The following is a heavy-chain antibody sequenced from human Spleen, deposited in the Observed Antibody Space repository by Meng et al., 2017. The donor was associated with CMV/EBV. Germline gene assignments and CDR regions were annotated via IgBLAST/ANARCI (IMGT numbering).Heavy chain of an antibody. CDR1: GFTFSSYE. J-gene: IGHJ4*02. D-gene: IGHD6-13*01. CDR2: ISSAGGTI. V-gene: IGHV3-48*03. CDR3: ARAPRWGSSPSN. Sequence: GESLKISCEASGFTFSSYEMNWVRQAPGKGLEWVAYISSAGGTIYYADSVKGRFTISRDNSKNTLYLQMNSLRAEDTAVYYCARAPRWGSSPSNWGQGTLVTVSS.